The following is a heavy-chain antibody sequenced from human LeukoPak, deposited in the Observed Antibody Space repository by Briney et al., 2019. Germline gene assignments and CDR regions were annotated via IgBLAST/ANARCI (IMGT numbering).Heavy chain of an antibody. CDR1: GFTFSSYC. D-gene: IGHD6-19*01. CDR3: ASIAVAGTDYYYYGMDV. V-gene: IGHV3-74*01. Sequence: GSLRLSCAASGFTFSSYCMHWVRQAPGKGLVWVSRINSDGSSTSYADSVKGRFTISRDNAKNTLYLQMNSLRAEDTAVYYCASIAVAGTDYYYYGMDVWGQGTTVTVSS. CDR2: INSDGSST. J-gene: IGHJ6*02.